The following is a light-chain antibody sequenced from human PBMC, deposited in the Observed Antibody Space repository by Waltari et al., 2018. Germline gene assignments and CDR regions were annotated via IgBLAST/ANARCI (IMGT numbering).Light chain of an antibody. Sequence: QSALTQPPSASGSPGQSVTISCTGTSSDVGGYEYVSWYQHHPGKAPKLMIYEVSKRPAGVPDRFAGSKSGNTASLTVSGLQAEDEGDYYCSSYAGGSTLGVFGGGTKLTVL. J-gene: IGLJ3*02. CDR2: EVS. CDR1: SSDVGGYEY. CDR3: SSYAGGSTLGV. V-gene: IGLV2-8*01.